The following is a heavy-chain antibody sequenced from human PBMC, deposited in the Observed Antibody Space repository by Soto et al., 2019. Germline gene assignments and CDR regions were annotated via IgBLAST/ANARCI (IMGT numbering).Heavy chain of an antibody. V-gene: IGHV4-61*01. CDR1: GDSVSSDRYF. Sequence: SETLSLTCSVSGDSVSSDRYFCTWIRQPPGKGLEWIAYISYTGDTNYNPSLKSRVTISVDTSRNQFSLTLTSVTAADTCVYFCARIVVGATVDFWGQRSLVTVSS. J-gene: IGHJ4*02. CDR2: ISYTGDT. D-gene: IGHD1-26*01. CDR3: ARIVVGATVDF.